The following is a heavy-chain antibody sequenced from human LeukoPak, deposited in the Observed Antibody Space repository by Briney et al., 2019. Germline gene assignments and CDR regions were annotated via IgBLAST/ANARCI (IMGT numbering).Heavy chain of an antibody. V-gene: IGHV3-7*01. CDR2: IRQDGSAK. CDR3: ARIDSRGSTWDY. Sequence: GGSLRLSCAASGFTFSNHWMSWVRQAPGKGLEWVANIRQDGSAKYYGDSVEGRLTISRDNAKNSLYLQMNSLRAEDTAVYYCARIDSRGSTWDYWGQGTQVTVSS. D-gene: IGHD3-22*01. CDR1: GFTFSNHW. J-gene: IGHJ4*02.